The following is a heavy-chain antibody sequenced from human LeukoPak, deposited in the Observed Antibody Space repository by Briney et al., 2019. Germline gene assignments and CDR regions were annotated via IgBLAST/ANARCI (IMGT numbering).Heavy chain of an antibody. J-gene: IGHJ4*02. CDR1: GESFSGYY. D-gene: IGHD2-2*01. Sequence: SETLSLTCTVYGESFSGYYWSWIRQPPGKGLEWIGEINHSGSTHYNPSLKSRVTISLDTSKNQFSLKLSSVTAADTAVYYCASTERCSTTCPLDSWGQGTLVTVSS. CDR2: INHSGST. CDR3: ASTERCSTTCPLDS. V-gene: IGHV4-34*01.